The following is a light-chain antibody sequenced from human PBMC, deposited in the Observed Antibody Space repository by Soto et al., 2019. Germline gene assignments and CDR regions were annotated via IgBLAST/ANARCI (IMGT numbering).Light chain of an antibody. J-gene: IGKJ1*01. CDR1: QSVSSA. V-gene: IGKV3-15*01. CDR2: GAS. Sequence: EIVMTQSPATLSVSPGERATLSCRASQSVSSALAWYQQKPGQAPRLLIYGASTRATGIPARFSGSGSGTEFTRTISSLQSEDFAVFYCQQYNNWPPRTFGQGNKVEIK. CDR3: QQYNNWPPRT.